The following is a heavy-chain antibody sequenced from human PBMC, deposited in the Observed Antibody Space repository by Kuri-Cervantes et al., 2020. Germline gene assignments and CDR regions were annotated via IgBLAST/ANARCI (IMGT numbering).Heavy chain of an antibody. V-gene: IGHV3-23*01. CDR3: AREFDAGGFDP. CDR2: ISGSGGST. Sequence: LSLTCAASGFTFSSYSMNWVRQAPGKGLEWVSAISGSGGSTYYADSVKGRFTIPRDNSKNTLYLQRNSLRADDTAVYYCAREFDAGGFDPWGQGTLVTVSS. D-gene: IGHD3-10*01. CDR1: GFTFSSYS. J-gene: IGHJ5*02.